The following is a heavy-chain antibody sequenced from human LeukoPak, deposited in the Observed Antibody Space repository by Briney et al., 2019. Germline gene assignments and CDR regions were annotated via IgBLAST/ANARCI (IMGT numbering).Heavy chain of an antibody. CDR1: GFTFNSFG. CDR2: ISHDGSNK. Sequence: GGSLRLSCATSGFTFNSFGMHWARQAPGKGLEWVAFISHDGSNKDYADSVKGRFTISRDNSKNTLFLQMNSLRVEGTAVYYCAKVHLRIEIYAFDVWGQGTMVTVSS. CDR3: AKVHLRIEIYAFDV. J-gene: IGHJ3*01. V-gene: IGHV3-30*18. D-gene: IGHD1-26*01.